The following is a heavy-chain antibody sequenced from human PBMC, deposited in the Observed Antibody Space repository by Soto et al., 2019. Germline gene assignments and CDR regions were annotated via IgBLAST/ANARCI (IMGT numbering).Heavy chain of an antibody. D-gene: IGHD6-19*01. Sequence: QVQLQESGPGLVRPSETLSLTCTVSSDSISSYYWIWIRQSPGKGLEWIWYTDYSGNTNYNPSLKSRVTISGDTSKNQFSLRLSSVAAADTAVYYCARAVGDPLYYLDYWGQGTLVTVSS. J-gene: IGHJ4*02. V-gene: IGHV4-59*08. CDR2: TDYSGNT. CDR1: SDSISSYY. CDR3: ARAVGDPLYYLDY.